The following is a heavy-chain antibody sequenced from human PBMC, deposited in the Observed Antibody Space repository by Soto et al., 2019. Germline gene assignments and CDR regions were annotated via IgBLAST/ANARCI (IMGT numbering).Heavy chain of an antibody. V-gene: IGHV3-30-3*01. CDR3: ARAPEDIVLVPAATPSYYYGMDV. J-gene: IGHJ6*02. D-gene: IGHD2-2*01. CDR1: GFTFSSYA. Sequence: QVQLVESGGGVVQPGRSLRLSCAASGFTFSSYAMHWVRQAPGKGLEWVAVISYDGSNKYYADSVKGRFTISRDNSKNTLYLQMNSLRAEDTAVYYCARAPEDIVLVPAATPSYYYGMDVWGQGTTVTVSS. CDR2: ISYDGSNK.